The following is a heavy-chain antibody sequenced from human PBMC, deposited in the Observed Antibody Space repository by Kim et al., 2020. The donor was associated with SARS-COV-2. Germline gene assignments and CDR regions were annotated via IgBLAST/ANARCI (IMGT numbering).Heavy chain of an antibody. CDR2: IWYDGSNK. D-gene: IGHD5-12*01. Sequence: GGSLRLSCAASGFTFSSYGMHWVRQAPGKGLEWVAVIWYDGSNKYYADSVKGRFTISRDNSKNTLYLQMNSLRAEDTAVYYCAKDLAEKSYVATIFHYWGQGTLVTVSS. CDR1: GFTFSSYG. J-gene: IGHJ4*02. CDR3: AKDLAEKSYVATIFHY. V-gene: IGHV3-33*06.